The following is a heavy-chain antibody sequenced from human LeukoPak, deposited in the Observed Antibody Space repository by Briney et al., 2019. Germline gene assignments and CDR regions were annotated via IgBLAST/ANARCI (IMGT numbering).Heavy chain of an antibody. J-gene: IGHJ5*02. CDR3: ARDMVGLAADGNWFDP. CDR1: GYTFSTYG. V-gene: IGHV1-18*01. CDR2: TSPYNDNT. D-gene: IGHD6-13*01. Sequence: ASVKVSCKASGYTFSTYGISWVRQAPGQGLEWMGWTSPYNDNTKYAQNLQGRVTMTTDTSTSTAYMELRSLRSDDTAVYYCARDMVGLAADGNWFDPWGQGTLVTVSS.